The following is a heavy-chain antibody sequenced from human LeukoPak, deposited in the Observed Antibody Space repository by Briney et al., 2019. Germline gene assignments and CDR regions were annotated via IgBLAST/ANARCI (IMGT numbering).Heavy chain of an antibody. V-gene: IGHV4-61*02. Sequence: SSETLSLTCTVSGGSISSGSYYWSWIRQPAGKGLEWIGRIYTSGSTNYNPSLKSRVTISVDTSKNQFSLKLSSVTAADTAVYYCAREFIEGYSYGYGNWGQGTLVTVSS. CDR2: IYTSGST. J-gene: IGHJ4*02. D-gene: IGHD5-18*01. CDR3: AREFIEGYSYGYGN. CDR1: GGSISSGSYY.